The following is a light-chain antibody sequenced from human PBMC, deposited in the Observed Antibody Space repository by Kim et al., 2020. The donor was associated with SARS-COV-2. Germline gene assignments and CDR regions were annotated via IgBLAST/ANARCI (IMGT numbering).Light chain of an antibody. CDR1: QAISSD. V-gene: IGKV1-6*01. J-gene: IGKJ1*01. CDR2: DAS. CDR3: QYDYNYTRT. Sequence: AIQMTQSPSTLSASVGDRVTITCRASQAISSDLTWYQQKPGRAPQLLIYDASSLVSGVPSRFSGSGSDTVFTLTITSLQPEDFATYYCQYDYNYTRTFGQGTKVDIK.